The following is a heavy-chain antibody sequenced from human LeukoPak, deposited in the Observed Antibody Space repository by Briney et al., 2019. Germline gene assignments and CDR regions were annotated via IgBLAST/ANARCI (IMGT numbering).Heavy chain of an antibody. J-gene: IGHJ2*01. D-gene: IGHD2-2*01. CDR3: ASLFPDCSSTSCYDHWYFDL. CDR2: INHSGST. V-gene: IGHV4-34*01. Sequence: SQTLSLTCAVYGGSFSSYYWSWIRQPPGKGLEWIGEINHSGSTNYNPSLKSRVTISVDTSKNQFSLKLSSVTAADTAVYYCASLFPDCSSTSCYDHWYFDLWGRGTLVTVSS. CDR1: GGSFSSYY.